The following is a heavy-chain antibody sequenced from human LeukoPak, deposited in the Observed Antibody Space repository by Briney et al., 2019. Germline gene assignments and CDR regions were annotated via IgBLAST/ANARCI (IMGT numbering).Heavy chain of an antibody. Sequence: PGGSLRLSCAASGFTFSSYSMNWVRQAPGKGLEWVSSITSSSTYIYYADSVKGRFTISRDNAKSSLYLQMNSLRAEDTAVYYCARDLMYVGSYYPPHWGQGTLVTVSS. J-gene: IGHJ4*02. D-gene: IGHD1-26*01. CDR2: ITSSSTYI. CDR1: GFTFSSYS. CDR3: ARDLMYVGSYYPPH. V-gene: IGHV3-21*01.